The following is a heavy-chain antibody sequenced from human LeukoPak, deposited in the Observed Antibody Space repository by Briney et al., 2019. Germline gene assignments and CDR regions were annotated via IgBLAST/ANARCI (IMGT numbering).Heavy chain of an antibody. CDR3: AKKRYYYGSGSYSDY. V-gene: IGHV3-23*01. CDR1: GFTVSSNY. CDR2: ISGSGGST. J-gene: IGHJ4*02. D-gene: IGHD3-10*01. Sequence: PGGSLRLSCAASGFTVSSNYMSWVRQAPGKGLEWXXAISGSGGSTYYADSVKGRFTISRDNSKNTLYLQMNSLRAEDTAVYYCAKKRYYYGSGSYSDYWGQGTLVTVSS.